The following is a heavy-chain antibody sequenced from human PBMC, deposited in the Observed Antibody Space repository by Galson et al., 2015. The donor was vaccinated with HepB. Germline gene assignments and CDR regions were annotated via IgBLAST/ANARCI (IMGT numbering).Heavy chain of an antibody. D-gene: IGHD6-6*01. J-gene: IGHJ5*02. CDR3: ARDRSPRPWSIAARRTDGGVGDWFDP. Sequence: SLRLSCAASGFTFSSYSMNWVRQAPGKGLEWVSSISSSSSYIYYADSVKGRFTISRDNAKNSLYLQMNSLRAEDTAVYYCARDRSPRPWSIAARRTDGGVGDWFDPWGQGTLVTVSS. CDR1: GFTFSSYS. V-gene: IGHV3-21*01. CDR2: ISSSSSYI.